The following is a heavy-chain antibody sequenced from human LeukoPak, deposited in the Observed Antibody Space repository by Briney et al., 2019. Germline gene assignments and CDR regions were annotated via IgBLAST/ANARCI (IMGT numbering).Heavy chain of an antibody. CDR1: GGSISSRAYY. V-gene: IGHV4-31*03. CDR2: IYHSGSA. J-gene: IGHJ4*02. Sequence: PSQTLSLTCTVSGGSISSRAYYWNWIRQHPGKGLEWIGYIYHSGSAYYNPSLKSRITISVDTSKNHFSLKLSSVTAADTAVYYCATSGYSSSWLGVFDYWGQGTLVAVSS. CDR3: ATSGYSSSWLGVFDY. D-gene: IGHD6-13*01.